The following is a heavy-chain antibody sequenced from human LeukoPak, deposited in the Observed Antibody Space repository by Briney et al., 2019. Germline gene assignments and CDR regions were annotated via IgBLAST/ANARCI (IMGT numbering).Heavy chain of an antibody. CDR3: ARRSLVGATAYGFDP. Sequence: GGSLRLSCAASGFTFSSYGMSWVRQAPGKGLEWVSAISGSGGSTYYADSVKGRFTISRDNAKNSLYLQMNSLRAEDTAVYYCARRSLVGATAYGFDPWGQGTLVTVSS. CDR2: ISGSGGST. CDR1: GFTFSSYG. J-gene: IGHJ5*02. V-gene: IGHV3-23*01. D-gene: IGHD1-26*01.